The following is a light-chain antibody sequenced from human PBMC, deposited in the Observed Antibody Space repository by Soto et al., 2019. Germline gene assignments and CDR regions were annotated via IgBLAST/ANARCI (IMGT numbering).Light chain of an antibody. V-gene: IGKV3-15*01. CDR1: QHVSSN. CDR3: QQYNNWPYT. CDR2: RAS. Sequence: EIVMTQSPATLSVSPGGSATLSCRASQHVSSNFAWYRQKPGQAPTLLIYRASTRATGIPARFSGSGSGTEFTLTVSSLQYEDFAVYYCQQYNNWPYTFGQGNKLEIK. J-gene: IGKJ2*01.